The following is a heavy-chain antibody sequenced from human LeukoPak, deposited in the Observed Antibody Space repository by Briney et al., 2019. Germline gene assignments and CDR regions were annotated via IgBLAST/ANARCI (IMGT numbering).Heavy chain of an antibody. Sequence: SETLSLTCTVSGGSMFNSHYWGWVRQSPGKGLEWIGSIYYSGSTYYNPSLKSRITISVDTSKHQFSLELRSVTADSPAIYDCARNMTAVTRLDVFDLWGPGTMVTVSS. D-gene: IGHD4-17*01. V-gene: IGHV4-39*01. CDR3: ARNMTAVTRLDVFDL. CDR2: IYYSGST. J-gene: IGHJ3*01. CDR1: GGSMFNSHY.